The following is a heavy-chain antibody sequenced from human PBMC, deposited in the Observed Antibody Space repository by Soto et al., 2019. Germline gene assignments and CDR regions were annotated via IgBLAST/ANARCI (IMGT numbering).Heavy chain of an antibody. J-gene: IGHJ4*02. CDR2: IYHSGST. Sequence: SETLSLTCTVSGGSISSYYWSWIRQPPGKGLEWIGYIYHSGSTYYNPSLKSRVTISVDRSKNQFSLKLSSVTAADTAVYYCAGGGFGVARDYWGQGTLVTVSS. D-gene: IGHD3-3*01. CDR3: AGGGFGVARDY. V-gene: IGHV4-59*12. CDR1: GGSISSYY.